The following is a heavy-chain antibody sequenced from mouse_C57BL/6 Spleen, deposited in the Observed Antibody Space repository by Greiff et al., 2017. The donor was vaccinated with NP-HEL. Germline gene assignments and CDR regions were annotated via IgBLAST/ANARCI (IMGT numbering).Heavy chain of an antibody. Sequence: EVMLVESGPELVKPGASVKISCKASGYSFTGYYMNWVKQSPEKSLEWIGEINPSTGGTTYNQKFKAKATLTVDKSSSTAYMQLKSLTSEDSAAYYCAREGDYYGSDYWGQGTTLTVSS. J-gene: IGHJ2*01. D-gene: IGHD1-1*01. CDR3: AREGDYYGSDY. CDR1: GYSFTGYY. V-gene: IGHV1-42*01. CDR2: INPSTGGT.